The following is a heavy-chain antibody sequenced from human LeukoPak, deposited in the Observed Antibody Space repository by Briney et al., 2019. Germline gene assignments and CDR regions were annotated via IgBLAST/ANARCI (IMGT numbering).Heavy chain of an antibody. V-gene: IGHV1-8*03. J-gene: IGHJ4*02. CDR3: ARGRSTGFPYYFEY. CDR2: MNPNSGNT. CDR1: GYTFTSYD. Sequence: ASVKVSCKASGYTFTSYDINWVRQGTGQGLEWMGWMNPNSGNTGYAQKFQGRVTITRNTSISTAYMELSGLRSEDAAVYYCARGRSTGFPYYFEYWGQGTLVTVSS.